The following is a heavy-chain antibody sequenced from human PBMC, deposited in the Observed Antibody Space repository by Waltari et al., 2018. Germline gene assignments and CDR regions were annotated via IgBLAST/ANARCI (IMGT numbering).Heavy chain of an antibody. CDR2: ISGSGGST. V-gene: IGHV3-23*01. J-gene: IGHJ4*02. CDR1: GFTFSSYA. CDR3: ANPSQYGEEIDY. Sequence: EVQLLESGGGLVQPGGSLRLSCAASGFTFSSYALSWLRQAPGKGLEWVSAISGSGGSTYYADSVKGRFTISRDNSKNTLYLQMNSLRAEDTAVYYCANPSQYGEEIDYWGQGTLVTVSS. D-gene: IGHD2-21*01.